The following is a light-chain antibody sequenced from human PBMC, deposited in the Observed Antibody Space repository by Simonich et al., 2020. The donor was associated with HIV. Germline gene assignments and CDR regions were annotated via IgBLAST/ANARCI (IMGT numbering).Light chain of an antibody. CDR2: DVS. V-gene: IGLV2-14*03. Sequence: QSAMTQPASVSGSPGQSITISCTATSSDLGGFYFVPWYQQHPGKVPKLIMYDVSDRPSGVSNRFSGSKSGNTASLTISGLQAEDEADYYCSSYTILRWVFGGGTNLTVL. CDR1: SSDLGGFYF. J-gene: IGLJ3*02. CDR3: SSYTILRWV.